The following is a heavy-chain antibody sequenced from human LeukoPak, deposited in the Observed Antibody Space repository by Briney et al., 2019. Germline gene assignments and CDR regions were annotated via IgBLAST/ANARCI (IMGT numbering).Heavy chain of an antibody. CDR2: INPNSGGT. D-gene: IGHD6-13*01. V-gene: IGHV1-2*02. J-gene: IGHJ6*03. CDR3: ARELTAGKQQLAHRSYYYMDV. Sequence: ASVKVSCKASGYTFTGYYMHWVRQAPGQGLEWMGWINPNSGGTNYAQKFQGRVTMTRDTSISTAYMELSRLRSDDTAVYYCARELTAGKQQLAHRSYYYMDVWGKGTTVTVSS. CDR1: GYTFTGYY.